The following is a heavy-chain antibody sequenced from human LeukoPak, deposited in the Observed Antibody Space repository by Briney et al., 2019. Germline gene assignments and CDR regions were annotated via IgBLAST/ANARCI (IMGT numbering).Heavy chain of an antibody. CDR2: INPNSGGT. Sequence: ASVKVSCKASGYTFTGYYMHWVRQAPGQGLEWMGWINPNSGGTNYAQKFQGWVTMTRDTSISTAYMELSRLRSDDTAVYYCARGTLDTAMVPGFDYWGQGTLVTVSS. D-gene: IGHD5-18*01. J-gene: IGHJ4*02. CDR1: GYTFTGYY. CDR3: ARGTLDTAMVPGFDY. V-gene: IGHV1-2*04.